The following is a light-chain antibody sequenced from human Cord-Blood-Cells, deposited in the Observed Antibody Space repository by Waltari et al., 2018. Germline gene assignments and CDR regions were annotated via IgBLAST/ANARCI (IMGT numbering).Light chain of an antibody. CDR3: SSYTSSSTYV. CDR2: EVS. CDR1: SSDVGGYNS. V-gene: IGLV2-14*01. J-gene: IGLJ1*01. Sequence: QSALTQPASVSGSPGQSTTISCTGTSSDVGGYNSVSWYQQHPGKAPKLMIYEVSHRPSGVSNRFSGSKSGNTASLTISGLQAEDEADYYCSSYTSSSTYVFGTGTKVTVL.